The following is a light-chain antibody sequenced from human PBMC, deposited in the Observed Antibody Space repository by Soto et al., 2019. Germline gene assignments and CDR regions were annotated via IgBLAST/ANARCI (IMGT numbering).Light chain of an antibody. CDR2: DNN. Sequence: QSVLTQPPSVSAAPGQKVTISCSGSSSNIGNNYVSWYQQLPGTAPKLLIYDNNKRPSGIPDRFSGSKSGTSATLGITGLQTGEEADYYCGTWDSSLSAGVFGTRTKLTVL. J-gene: IGLJ1*01. V-gene: IGLV1-51*01. CDR3: GTWDSSLSAGV. CDR1: SSNIGNNY.